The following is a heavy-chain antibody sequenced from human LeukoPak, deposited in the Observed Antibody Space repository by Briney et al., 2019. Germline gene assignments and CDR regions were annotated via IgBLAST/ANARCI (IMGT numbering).Heavy chain of an antibody. Sequence: SVNVSCKASGGSFSRYAISWVRQAPGQGLEWMGGIIPIFGTANYAQKFQGRVTITADESTRTAYMELRTLRSEDTAIYYCARGSGETGGYYYVYWGRGTPVTVSS. D-gene: IGHD3-22*01. CDR3: ARGSGETGGYYYVY. CDR2: IIPIFGTA. J-gene: IGHJ4*02. V-gene: IGHV1-69*13. CDR1: GGSFSRYA.